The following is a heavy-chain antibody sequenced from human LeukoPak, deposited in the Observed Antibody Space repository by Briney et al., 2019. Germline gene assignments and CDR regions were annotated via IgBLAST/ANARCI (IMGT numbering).Heavy chain of an antibody. D-gene: IGHD2-15*01. J-gene: IGHJ4*02. CDR2: ISRSSSTI. CDR1: GFTFSSYS. Sequence: PGGSLRLSCAASGFTFSSYSMNWVRQAPGKGLEWVSYISRSSSTIYYADSVKGRFTISRDNAKNSLYLQMNSLRAEDTAVYYCARDRCSGGSCYKSHWGQGTLVTVSS. V-gene: IGHV3-48*04. CDR3: ARDRCSGGSCYKSH.